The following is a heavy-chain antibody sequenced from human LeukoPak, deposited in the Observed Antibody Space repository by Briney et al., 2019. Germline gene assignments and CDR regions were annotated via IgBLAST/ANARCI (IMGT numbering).Heavy chain of an antibody. CDR1: GYTLTELS. D-gene: IGHD2-2*01. Sequence: ASVKVSCKVSGYTLTELSMHWVRQAPGKGLEWMGGFDPEDGETIYAQKFQGRVTMTEDTSTDTAYMELSSLRSEDTAVYYCATDRTSCCYDAFDIWGQGTWSPSLQ. CDR2: FDPEDGET. J-gene: IGHJ3*02. V-gene: IGHV1-24*01. CDR3: ATDRTSCCYDAFDI.